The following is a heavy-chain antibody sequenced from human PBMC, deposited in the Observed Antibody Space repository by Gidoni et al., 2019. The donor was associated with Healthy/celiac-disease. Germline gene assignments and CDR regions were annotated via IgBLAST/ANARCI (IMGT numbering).Heavy chain of an antibody. D-gene: IGHD7-27*01. CDR3: ARVRDWGWDDY. J-gene: IGHJ4*02. V-gene: IGHV1-8*01. CDR2: MNPNSGNT. Sequence: VRQATGQGLEWMGWMNPNSGNTGYAQKFQGRVTMTRNTSISTAYMELSSLRSEDTAVYYCARVRDWGWDDYWGQGTLVTVSS.